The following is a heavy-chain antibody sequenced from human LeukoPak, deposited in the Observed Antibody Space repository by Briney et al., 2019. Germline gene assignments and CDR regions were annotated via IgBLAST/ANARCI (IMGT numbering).Heavy chain of an antibody. CDR1: GASVSSGSYY. CDR3: ARESQRSTVTIDY. V-gene: IGHV4-61*01. J-gene: IGHJ4*02. D-gene: IGHD4-11*01. CDR2: IYYSGST. Sequence: SETLSLTCSVSGASVSSGSYYWSWIRQPPGKGLEWIGDIYYSGSTNYNPSLKSRVSISVDTSKNQFSLKLSSVTAADTAVYYCARESQRSTVTIDYWGQGTLVTVSS.